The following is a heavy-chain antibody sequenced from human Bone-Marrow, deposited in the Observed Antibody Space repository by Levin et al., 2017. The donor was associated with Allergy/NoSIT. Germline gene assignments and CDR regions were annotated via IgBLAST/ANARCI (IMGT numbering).Heavy chain of an antibody. J-gene: IGHJ4*02. CDR1: GFTFSTYW. D-gene: IGHD2-21*01. V-gene: IGHV3-74*01. Sequence: LKVSCAASGFTFSTYWMHWVRQAPGKGLVWVSRINEDGSTTTYADSVKGRFTISRDNAKNTLYLQMNSLRAEDTAVYYCAKDLSGGEDFWGQGTLVTVSS. CDR3: AKDLSGGEDF. CDR2: INEDGSTT.